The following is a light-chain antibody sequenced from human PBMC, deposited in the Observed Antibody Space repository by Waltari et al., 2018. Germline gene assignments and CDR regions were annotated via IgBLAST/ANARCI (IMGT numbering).Light chain of an antibody. V-gene: IGKV1-33*01. CDR2: RAS. Sequence: DIQMTQSPSSLSASVGDRVTITFRASQGISNWLAWYQQKPGKAPKLLIYRASNLETGVPSRFSGSGSGTDFTLTISSLQPEDIATYYCQQHDNSPWTFGQGTKVEIK. J-gene: IGKJ1*01. CDR1: QGISNW. CDR3: QQHDNSPWT.